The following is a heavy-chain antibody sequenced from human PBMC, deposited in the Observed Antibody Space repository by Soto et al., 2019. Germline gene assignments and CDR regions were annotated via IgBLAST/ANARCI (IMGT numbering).Heavy chain of an antibody. CDR3: ARPITTYYDSSGYYPAFDY. CDR1: GGTFSSYA. CDR2: IIPIFGTA. D-gene: IGHD3-22*01. Sequence: SVKVSCKASGGTFSSYAISWVRQAPGQGLEWMGGIIPIFGTANYAQKFQGRVTITADESTSTAYMELSSLRSEDTAVYYCARPITTYYDSSGYYPAFDYWGQGTLVTVSS. J-gene: IGHJ4*02. V-gene: IGHV1-69*13.